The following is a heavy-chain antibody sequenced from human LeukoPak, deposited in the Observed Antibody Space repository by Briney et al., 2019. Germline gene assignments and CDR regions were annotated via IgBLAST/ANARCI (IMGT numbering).Heavy chain of an antibody. CDR1: GFTFSSYW. J-gene: IGHJ4*02. V-gene: IGHV3-21*01. CDR3: ARGLHYDSSGYGGY. D-gene: IGHD3-22*01. CDR2: ISSSSSYI. Sequence: NPGGSLRLSCAASGFTFSSYWMSWVRQAPGKGLEWVSSISSSSSYIYYADSVKGRFTISRDNAKNSLYLQMNSLRAEDTAVYYCARGLHYDSSGYGGYWGQGTLVTVSS.